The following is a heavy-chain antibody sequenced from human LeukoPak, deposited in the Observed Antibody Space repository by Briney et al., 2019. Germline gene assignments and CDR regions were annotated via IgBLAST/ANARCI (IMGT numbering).Heavy chain of an antibody. CDR2: IRYDGSNK. J-gene: IGHJ3*02. Sequence: GGSLRLSCAASGFTFSRYWMTWVRQAPGKGLEWVAFIRYDGSNKYYADSMKGRFTISRDNSKNTLYLQMNSLRAEDTAVYYCAKDYYDSSGYYGAGDAFDIWGQGTMVTVSS. D-gene: IGHD3-22*01. CDR1: GFTFSRYW. CDR3: AKDYYDSSGYYGAGDAFDI. V-gene: IGHV3-30*02.